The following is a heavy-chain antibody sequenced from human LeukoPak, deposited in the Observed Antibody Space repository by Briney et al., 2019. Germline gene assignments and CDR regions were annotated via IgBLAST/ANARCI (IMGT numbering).Heavy chain of an antibody. D-gene: IGHD2-8*01. Sequence: ASVKVSCKASGYTFTSYAMNWVRQAPGQGLEWMGIINPSGGSTSYAQKFQGRVTMTRDTSKNQFSLNLSSVTAADTAMYYCARAVLATKSEHWFDSWGQGTLVTVSS. V-gene: IGHV1-46*01. CDR3: ARAVLATKSEHWFDS. CDR1: GYTFTSYA. CDR2: INPSGGST. J-gene: IGHJ5*01.